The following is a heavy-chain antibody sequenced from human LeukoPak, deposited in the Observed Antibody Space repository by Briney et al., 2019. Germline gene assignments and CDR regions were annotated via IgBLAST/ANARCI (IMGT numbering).Heavy chain of an antibody. CDR2: IYYSGST. CDR3: ARDRTQWLSSNWYGPFDP. D-gene: IGHD6-13*01. Sequence: SETLSLTCTVSGGSISSSSFYWGWIRQSPEKGLEWIGSIYYSGSTHYNPSLKSRVTISVDTSKNQFSLKVRSVTAADTAVYYCARDRTQWLSSNWYGPFDPWSQGTLVTVSS. V-gene: IGHV4-39*07. J-gene: IGHJ5*02. CDR1: GGSISSSSFY.